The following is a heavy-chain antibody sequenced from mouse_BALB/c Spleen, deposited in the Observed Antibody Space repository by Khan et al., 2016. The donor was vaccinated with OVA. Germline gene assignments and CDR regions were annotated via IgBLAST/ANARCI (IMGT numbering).Heavy chain of an antibody. D-gene: IGHD6-1*01. J-gene: IGHJ2*01. CDR1: GYIFTSYW. CDR2: IYPGTGST. Sequence: QVQLKQSGTELVRPGASVKLSCKTSGYIFTSYWIHWVKQRSGQGLEWIARIYPGTGSTFYSERFKGKATLSADKAYSTAYMQLSSLKSDDSAVYFCARAEGGSHFFDYWGQGTTLTVSS. V-gene: IGHV1-76*01. CDR3: ARAEGGSHFFDY.